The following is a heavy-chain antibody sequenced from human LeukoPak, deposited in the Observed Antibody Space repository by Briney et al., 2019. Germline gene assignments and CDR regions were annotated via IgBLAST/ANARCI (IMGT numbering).Heavy chain of an antibody. CDR2: IDPNSGGT. D-gene: IGHD4-17*01. V-gene: IGHV1-2*02. CDR1: GNSFTHYY. CDR3: ARPTVTAGWYFDL. J-gene: IGHJ2*01. Sequence: ASVKVSCKAPGNSFTHYYPHWVRQAPGQGLEWVGWIDPNSGGTTYAQKLQGRVTMTRDTSISTAYIELSSLKSDDTAIYYCARPTVTAGWYFDLWGRGTLVTVSS.